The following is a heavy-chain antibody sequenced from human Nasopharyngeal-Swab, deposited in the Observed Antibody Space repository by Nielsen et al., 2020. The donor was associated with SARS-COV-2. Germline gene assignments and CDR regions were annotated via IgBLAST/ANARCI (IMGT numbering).Heavy chain of an antibody. V-gene: IGHV3-53*01. CDR1: GLTVSSTY. D-gene: IGHD1-26*01. J-gene: IGHJ4*02. CDR2: TEIGGTT. Sequence: GESLKISCAVSGLTVSSTYMSWVRQAPGKGLEWVSVTEIGGTTHYADSVKGRFSISRDSSTNTLYLQMNNVRAEDTAVYYCAKGTGATYRAIDYWGQGTLVTASS. CDR3: AKGTGATYRAIDY.